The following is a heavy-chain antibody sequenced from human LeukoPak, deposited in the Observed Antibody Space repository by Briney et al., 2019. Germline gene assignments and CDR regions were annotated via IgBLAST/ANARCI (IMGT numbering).Heavy chain of an antibody. Sequence: QSGGSLRPSFPASGFTFRSYGMPGARQAPARGLKGGAVISYDGSNKYYADSVKGRFTISRDNSKNTLYLQMNSLRAEDTAVYYCAKDYSNSYYYYYGMDVWGQGTTVTVSS. CDR3: AKDYSNSYYYYYGMDV. CDR2: ISYDGSNK. V-gene: IGHV3-30*18. CDR1: GFTFRSYG. D-gene: IGHD4-4*01. J-gene: IGHJ6*02.